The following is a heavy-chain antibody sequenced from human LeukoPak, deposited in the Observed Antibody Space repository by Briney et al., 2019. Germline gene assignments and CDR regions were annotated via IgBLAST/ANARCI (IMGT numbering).Heavy chain of an antibody. Sequence: GGSLRLSCVGSGFTFSFSDYWMTWVRQAPGKGLEWVANIKPDGGEKNYVDSVKGRFTISRDNAKHYLYMQMNSLKAEDTAEYYCGRIYAGGYYDDWGQGTLGTVSS. CDR1: GFTFSFSDYW. D-gene: IGHD3-3*01. V-gene: IGHV3-7*01. CDR2: IKPDGGEK. CDR3: GRIYAGGYYDD. J-gene: IGHJ4*02.